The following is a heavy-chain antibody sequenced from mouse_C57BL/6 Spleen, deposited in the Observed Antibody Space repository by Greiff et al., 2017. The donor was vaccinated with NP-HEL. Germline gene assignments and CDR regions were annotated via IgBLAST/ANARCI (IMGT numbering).Heavy chain of an antibody. CDR1: GYSITSGYY. D-gene: IGHD2-3*01. CDR3: ARLYDGYYEGYFDV. J-gene: IGHJ1*03. CDR2: ISYDGSN. V-gene: IGHV3-6*01. Sequence: DVKLQESGPGLVKPSQSLSLTCSVTGYSITSGYYWNWIRQFPGNKLAWMGYISYDGSNNYNPSLKNRISITRDTSKNQFFLKLNSVTTEDTATYYCARLYDGYYEGYFDVWGTGTTVTVSS.